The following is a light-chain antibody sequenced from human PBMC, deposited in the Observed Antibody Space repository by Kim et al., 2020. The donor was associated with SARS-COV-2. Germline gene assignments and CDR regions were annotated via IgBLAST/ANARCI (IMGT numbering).Light chain of an antibody. CDR3: SSYTSSSTWV. CDR2: DVS. J-gene: IGLJ3*02. V-gene: IGLV2-14*03. CDR1: ISDVGGYNY. Sequence: GQSITISCTGTISDVGGYNYVSWYQQHPGKAPNLMIYDVSNRPSGVSNRFSGSKSGNTASLTISELQAEDEADYYCSSYTSSSTWVFGGGTKLTVL.